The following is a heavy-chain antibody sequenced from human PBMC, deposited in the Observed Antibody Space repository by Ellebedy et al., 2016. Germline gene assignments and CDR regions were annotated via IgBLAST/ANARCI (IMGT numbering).Heavy chain of an antibody. J-gene: IGHJ6*02. CDR2: INHHGSET. CDR3: ARDLVTMALRFYYFGMDV. CDR1: NFSFSSYY. V-gene: IGHV3-7*01. D-gene: IGHD3-10*01. Sequence: GGSLRLXXVAANFSFSSYYMSWVRQAPGKGLEWVANINHHGSETYYGDSVKGRFTISRDNAKNSVYLQMDSLRADDTAVYYCARDLVTMALRFYYFGMDVWGQGTTVTVSS.